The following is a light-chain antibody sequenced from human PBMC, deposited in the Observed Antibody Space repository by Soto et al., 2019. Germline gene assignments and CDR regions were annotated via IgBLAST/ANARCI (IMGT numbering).Light chain of an antibody. Sequence: LQMTHSPSSLSASVGDRFIFTCRASQSISTYLNWYEQKPGKAPNLLIYGASNLQSGVPSRFSGGGSGTEFTLTISSLQPEDFGTYYCQQSYASPVTFGGGTKVDIK. V-gene: IGKV1-39*01. CDR2: GAS. CDR3: QQSYASPVT. J-gene: IGKJ4*01. CDR1: QSISTY.